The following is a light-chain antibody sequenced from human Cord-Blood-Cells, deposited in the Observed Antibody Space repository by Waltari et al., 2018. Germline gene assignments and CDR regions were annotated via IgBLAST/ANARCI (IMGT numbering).Light chain of an antibody. J-gene: IGLJ2*01. Sequence: QSALTQPASVSGSPGQSITISCTGPSSDVGGYHYVSWYQQHPGKAPKLMIYDVSNRPSGVSNRFSGSESGNTASLTISGLQAEDEADYYCSSYTSSSTYVVFGGGTKLTVL. CDR2: DVS. CDR1: SSDVGGYHY. CDR3: SSYTSSSTYVV. V-gene: IGLV2-14*01.